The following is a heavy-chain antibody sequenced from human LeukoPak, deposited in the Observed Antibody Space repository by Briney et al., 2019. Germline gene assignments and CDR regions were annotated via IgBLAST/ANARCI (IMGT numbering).Heavy chain of an antibody. J-gene: IGHJ4*02. Sequence: SETLSLTCTVSGGSIRSYYWSWIRQPPGKGLEWIGYIYYIGITNYNPSLKSRVTISVDTSKNQFSLRVSSVTAADTAVYYCARHAGIGDYFDYWGQGILVTVSS. CDR3: ARHAGIGDYFDY. CDR2: IYYIGIT. D-gene: IGHD3-10*01. V-gene: IGHV4-59*08. CDR1: GGSIRSYY.